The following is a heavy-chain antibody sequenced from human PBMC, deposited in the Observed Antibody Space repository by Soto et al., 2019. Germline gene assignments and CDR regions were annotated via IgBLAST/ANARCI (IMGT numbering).Heavy chain of an antibody. D-gene: IGHD6-13*01. V-gene: IGHV1-69*06. CDR3: ARARLAAAGDYFDY. CDR2: IIPIFGTA. J-gene: IGHJ4*02. Sequence: KVSCKASGGTFSSYAISWVRQAPGQGLEWMGGIIPIFGTANYAQKFQGRVTITADKSTSTAYMELSSLRSEDTAVYYCARARLAAAGDYFDYWGQGTLVTVSS. CDR1: GGTFSSYA.